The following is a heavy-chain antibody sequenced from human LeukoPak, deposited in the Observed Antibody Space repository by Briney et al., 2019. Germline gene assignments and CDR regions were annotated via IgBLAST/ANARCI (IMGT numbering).Heavy chain of an antibody. V-gene: IGHV1-46*01. D-gene: IGHD3-16*02. CDR3: ARELRWYDYVWGSYRNDYYYYGMDV. CDR2: INPSGGST. J-gene: IGHJ6*02. CDR1: GYTFTSYY. Sequence: GASVKVSCKAFGYTFTSYYMHWVRQAPGQGLEWMGIINPSGGSTSYAQKFQGRVTMTRDTSISTAYMELSRLRSDDTAVYYCARELRWYDYVWGSYRNDYYYYGMDVWGQGTTVTVSS.